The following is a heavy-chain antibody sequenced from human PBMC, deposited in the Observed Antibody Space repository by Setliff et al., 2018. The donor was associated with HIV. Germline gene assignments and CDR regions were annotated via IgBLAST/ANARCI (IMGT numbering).Heavy chain of an antibody. D-gene: IGHD3-10*01. J-gene: IGHJ5*02. Sequence: SETLSLTCSVSGGSISSGTYYWGWIRQPPGKGLEWIGSMSHSGSTLYNPSLKSRVTISVDTSNNHFSLKLSSVTAADTAVYYCATYADRESNRFDPWGQGILVTVSS. CDR3: ATYADRESNRFDP. V-gene: IGHV4-39*02. CDR2: MSHSGST. CDR1: GGSISSGTYY.